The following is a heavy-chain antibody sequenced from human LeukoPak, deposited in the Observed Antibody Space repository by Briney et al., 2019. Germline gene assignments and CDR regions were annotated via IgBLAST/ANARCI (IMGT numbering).Heavy chain of an antibody. V-gene: IGHV4-4*07. CDR3: ARSANAYFSDY. CDR2: IYTHGGT. J-gene: IGHJ4*02. CDR1: GGPMTSYY. D-gene: IGHD3-3*01. Sequence: PSETLSLTCVVSGGPMTSYYWSWIRQPAGKGLEWIGRIYTHGGTDYNPSLKSRVTMSLDTSKNQFSLKLSSVTAADTAVYYCARSANAYFSDYWGQGTLVTVS.